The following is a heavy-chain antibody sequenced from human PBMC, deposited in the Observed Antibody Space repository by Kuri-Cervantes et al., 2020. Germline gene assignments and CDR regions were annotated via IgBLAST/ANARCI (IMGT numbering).Heavy chain of an antibody. CDR1: GGTFSSYA. J-gene: IGHJ3*02. CDR2: IIPIFGTA. V-gene: IGHV1-69*13. CDR3: ARGTSGYRFGWNQGGEDGFEI. Sequence: SVKVSCKASGGTFSSYAISWVRQAPGQGLEWMGGIIPIFGTANYAQKFQGRVTITADESTSTAYMELSSLTSEDTAVYFCARGTSGYRFGWNQGGEDGFEIWGQGTMVTVSS. D-gene: IGHD6-19*01.